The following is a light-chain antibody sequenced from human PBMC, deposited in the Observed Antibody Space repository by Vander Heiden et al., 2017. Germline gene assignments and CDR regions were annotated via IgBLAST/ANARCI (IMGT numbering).Light chain of an antibody. CDR2: QDS. Sequence: SYELTQPPPVSVSPGQTASITCSGDKLGDKYGCWYQQTPGQSPVLVIYQDSQRPTGIPERFSGSNAGNTAALTISGTQAMDGSDYYCQAWDSSTVVFGGGTKLTVL. CDR1: KLGDKY. J-gene: IGLJ2*01. CDR3: QAWDSSTVV. V-gene: IGLV3-1*01.